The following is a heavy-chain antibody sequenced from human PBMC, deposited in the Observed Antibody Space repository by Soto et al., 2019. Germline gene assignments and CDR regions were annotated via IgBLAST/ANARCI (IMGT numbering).Heavy chain of an antibody. D-gene: IGHD3-3*01. J-gene: IGHJ6*02. CDR1: GGSISSYY. V-gene: IGHV4-59*01. CDR3: ARAISYYDFWSGYYPAPYYCYGMDF. Sequence: SETLSLTCTVSGGSISSYYCSWIRQPPGKGLEWIGYIYYSGSTNYNPSLKSRVTISVDASKNQFSLKLSSVTAADTAVYYCARAISYYDFWSGYYPAPYYCYGMDFWGQGTTVTVS. CDR2: IYYSGST.